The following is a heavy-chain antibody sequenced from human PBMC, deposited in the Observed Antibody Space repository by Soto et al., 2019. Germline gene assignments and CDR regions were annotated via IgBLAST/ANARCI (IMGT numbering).Heavy chain of an antibody. Sequence: PGGSLRLSCAASGFTFSNAWINWVRQAPGKGLEWVGRIKSKTDGGTTDFAATVKGRFAISRDDSKNMVYLQMNSLKTEDTAVYYCTRGSDSAIVSVRFIYLGHGTLVSVS. V-gene: IGHV3-15*07. J-gene: IGHJ4*01. CDR3: TRGSDSAIVSVRFIY. CDR1: GFTFSNAW. CDR2: IKSKTDGGTT. D-gene: IGHD3-16*01.